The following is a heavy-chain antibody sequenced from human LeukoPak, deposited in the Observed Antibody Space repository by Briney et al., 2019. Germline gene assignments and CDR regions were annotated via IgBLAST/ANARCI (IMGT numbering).Heavy chain of an antibody. J-gene: IGHJ4*02. CDR1: GLTLSINY. V-gene: IGHV3-53*01. Sequence: PGGSLRLSCAPSGLTLSINYMSGVRQAPGRGLEWVAVIYSDGSTYYEDSVKGRFKISRDNSKNPLYLQMNSLRVEDTAVYYCGRGGSGGANDYWGQGTLVTVSS. CDR3: GRGGSGGANDY. CDR2: IYSDGST. D-gene: IGHD3-16*01.